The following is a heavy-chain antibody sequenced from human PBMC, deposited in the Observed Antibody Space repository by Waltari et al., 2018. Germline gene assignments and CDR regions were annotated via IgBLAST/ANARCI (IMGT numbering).Heavy chain of an antibody. D-gene: IGHD1-26*01. Sequence: EVQLVESGGGFVEPGGSLRLSCAASGFAFSKAWMRWVRQAPGKGPEWVGAIRSKKDGGTTDYAAPVKGRFTISRDDSENTMYLQMDRMTTEDTAVYYCVTDWGVVGNPAGRYRDLWGRGTLVSVSS. CDR1: GFAFSKAW. CDR2: IRSKKDGGTT. J-gene: IGHJ2*01. CDR3: VTDWGVVGNPAGRYRDL. V-gene: IGHV3-15*01.